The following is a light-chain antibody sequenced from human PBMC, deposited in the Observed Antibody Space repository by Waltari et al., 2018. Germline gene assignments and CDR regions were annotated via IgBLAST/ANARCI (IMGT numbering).Light chain of an antibody. CDR2: DVS. CDR3: SSYTSSSTVV. CDR1: SSDVGGYNY. V-gene: IGLV2-14*03. Sequence: QSALTQPASVSGSPGQSITISCTGTSSDVGGYNYVSWYQQHPGKAPKLMIYDVSNRPSGVSNRCSGSKSGNTASLTISGLQAEDEADYYCSSYTSSSTVVFGGGTKLTVL. J-gene: IGLJ2*01.